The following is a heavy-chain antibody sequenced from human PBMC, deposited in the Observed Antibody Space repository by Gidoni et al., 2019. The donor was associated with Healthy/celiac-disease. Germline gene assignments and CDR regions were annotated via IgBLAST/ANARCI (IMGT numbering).Heavy chain of an antibody. V-gene: IGHV3-74*01. CDR2: INSDGSST. CDR3: ARDRGSSSWYPNWFDP. Sequence: EVQLVESGGGLVQPGGSLRLSCAASGFTFSSYWMPWVRQAPGKGLVWVSRINSDGSSTSSAASVKGRFTISRDNAKNTLYLQMNSLRAEDTAVYYCARDRGSSSWYPNWFDPWGQGTLVTVSS. CDR1: GFTFSSYW. J-gene: IGHJ5*02. D-gene: IGHD6-13*01.